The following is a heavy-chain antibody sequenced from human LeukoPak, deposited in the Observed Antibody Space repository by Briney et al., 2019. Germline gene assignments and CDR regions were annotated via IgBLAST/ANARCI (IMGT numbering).Heavy chain of an antibody. V-gene: IGHV3-30-3*01. CDR3: VREGFYDSGSFPTFYFDY. CDR1: GFDFHNYV. D-gene: IGHD3-10*01. Sequence: GGSLRLSCAASGFDFHNYVIHWVRQAPGKGLEWVAVISYDVNIKYHADSVKGRFTISRDSPSKTVYLQMNSLGTEDTAVYYCVREGFYDSGSFPTFYFDYWGQGTLVTVSS. J-gene: IGHJ4*02. CDR2: ISYDVNIK.